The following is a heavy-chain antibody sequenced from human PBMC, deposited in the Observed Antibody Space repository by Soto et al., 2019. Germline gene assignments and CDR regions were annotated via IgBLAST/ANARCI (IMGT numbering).Heavy chain of an antibody. V-gene: IGHV1-18*01. CDR1: GYTFTSYG. CDR2: ISAYNGNT. D-gene: IGHD5-18*01. J-gene: IGHJ6*02. CDR3: ARVVDTAMVRLPYYYYGMDV. Sequence: GASVKVSCKASGYTFTSYGISWVRQAPGQGLEWMGWISAYNGNTNYAQKLQGRVTMTTDTSTSTAYMELRSLRSDDTAVYYCARVVDTAMVRLPYYYYGMDVWGQGTTVTVSS.